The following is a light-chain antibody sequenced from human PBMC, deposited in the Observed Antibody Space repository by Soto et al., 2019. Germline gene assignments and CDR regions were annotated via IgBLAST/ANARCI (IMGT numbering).Light chain of an antibody. V-gene: IGKV3-11*01. CDR2: DTS. CDR3: HQRKSWPRT. CDR1: QSVSSK. J-gene: IGKJ1*01. Sequence: EIVLTQSPATLSFSPGERAALSCWASQSVSSKLAWYQHKPGQAPRLLIYDTSNRATGIPARFSGSGSGTDFTLTISSLEPEDFAVYYCHQRKSWPRTFGQGTKVDI.